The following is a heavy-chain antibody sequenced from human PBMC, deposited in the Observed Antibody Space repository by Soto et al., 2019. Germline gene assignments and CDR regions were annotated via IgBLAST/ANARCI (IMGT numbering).Heavy chain of an antibody. CDR3: ARERGFWSGYYNDYDY. Sequence: QVQLVESGGGVVQPGRSLRLSCAASGFTFSSYGMHWVRQAPGKGLEWVAVIWYDGSNKYYADSVKGRFTISRDNSKNTLYLQMNSLRAEDTAVYYCARERGFWSGYYNDYDYWGQGTLVTVSS. D-gene: IGHD3-3*01. V-gene: IGHV3-33*01. CDR2: IWYDGSNK. CDR1: GFTFSSYG. J-gene: IGHJ4*02.